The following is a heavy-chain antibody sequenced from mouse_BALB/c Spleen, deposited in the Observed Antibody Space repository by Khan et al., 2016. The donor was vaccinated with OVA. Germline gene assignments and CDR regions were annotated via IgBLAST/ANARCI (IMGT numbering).Heavy chain of an antibody. V-gene: IGHV3-1*02. CDR3: VRCDY. CDR1: GYSITSGYS. J-gene: IGHJ2*01. Sequence: EVQLVESGPDLLKPSQSLSLTCTVTGYSITSGYSWHWIRQFPGHKLEWMGYIDYSGTTNYNPSLKSRISITREISKNQFFLQLNSVTTEDTATYYGVRCDYWGQGTTLTVSS. CDR2: IDYSGTT.